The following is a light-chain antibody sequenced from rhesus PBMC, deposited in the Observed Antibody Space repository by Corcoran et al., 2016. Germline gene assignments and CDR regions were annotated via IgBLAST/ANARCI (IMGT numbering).Light chain of an antibody. CDR2: YPS. CDR3: QHHTSYPPT. J-gene: IGKJ1*01. CDR1: QGISNY. Sequence: DIQMTQSPSTPSASVGDTVTITCRARQGISNYLAWYQQKPGKAPKPLVYYPSNLESGVPSRFSGSGSWTVFPLTISNLQPDNFATYYFQHHTSYPPTFGPGTKVEIK. V-gene: IGKV1S14*01.